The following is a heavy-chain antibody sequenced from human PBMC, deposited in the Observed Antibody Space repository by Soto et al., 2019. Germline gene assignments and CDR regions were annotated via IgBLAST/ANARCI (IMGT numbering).Heavy chain of an antibody. Sequence: GESLKISCKGSGYSFTSYWIGWVRQMPGKGLEWMGIIYPGDSDTRYSPSFQGQVTISADKSISTAYLQWSSLKASDTAMYYCARGPHYDFWSGPTYYYYGMDVWGQGTTVTVSS. CDR3: ARGPHYDFWSGPTYYYYGMDV. V-gene: IGHV5-51*01. CDR2: IYPGDSDT. D-gene: IGHD3-3*01. CDR1: GYSFTSYW. J-gene: IGHJ6*02.